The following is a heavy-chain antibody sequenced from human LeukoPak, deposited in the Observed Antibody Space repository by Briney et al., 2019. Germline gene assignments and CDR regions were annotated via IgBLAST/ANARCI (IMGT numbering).Heavy chain of an antibody. Sequence: INSNSVGTNYAHKFPGRGTMTRDTSISTAYMELSRLRSDDTAVYYCARGSDDFWSGYSPSYWGQGTLVTVSS. V-gene: IGHV1-2*07. J-gene: IGHJ4*02. CDR2: INSNSVGT. CDR3: ARGSDDFWSGYSPSY. D-gene: IGHD3-3*01.